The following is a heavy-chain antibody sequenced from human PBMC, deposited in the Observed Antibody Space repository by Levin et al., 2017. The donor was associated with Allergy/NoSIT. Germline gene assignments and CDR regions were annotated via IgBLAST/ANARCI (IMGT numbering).Heavy chain of an antibody. D-gene: IGHD1-7*01. V-gene: IGHV4-30-4*01. Sequence: SQTLSLPCTVSGGSINSADYYWGWIRQPPGKGLEWIGHIYYGGSTYFNPSLKSRVTISIDTSSIQFSLNLSSVTAADTAVYHCARKRTGTTSGFDLWGQGTMVTVSS. J-gene: IGHJ3*01. CDR1: GGSINSADYY. CDR3: ARKRTGTTSGFDL. CDR2: IYYGGST.